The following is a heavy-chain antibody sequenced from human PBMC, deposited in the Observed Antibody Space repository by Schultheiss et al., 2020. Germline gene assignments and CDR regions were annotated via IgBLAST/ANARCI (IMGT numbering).Heavy chain of an antibody. CDR3: ARSKNGYFQH. J-gene: IGHJ1*01. CDR2: IYHSGST. CDR1: GGSISSGGYY. V-gene: IGHV4-30-2*01. Sequence: SATLSLTCTVSGGSISSGGYYWSWIRQHPGKGLEWIGYIYHSGSTYYNPSLKSRVTISVDTSKTQFSLKLTSVTAEDTAVYYCARSKNGYFQHWGQGTLVTVSS.